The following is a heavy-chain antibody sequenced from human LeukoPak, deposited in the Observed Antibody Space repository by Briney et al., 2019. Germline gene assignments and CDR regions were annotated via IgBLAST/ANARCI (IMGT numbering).Heavy chain of an antibody. D-gene: IGHD3-3*01. CDR3: ARVPSDFWSGYYTNWFDP. V-gene: IGHV4-31*03. J-gene: IGHJ5*02. CDR2: IYYSGST. CDR1: GGSISSGGYY. Sequence: PSQTLSLTCTVSGGSISSGGYYWNWIRQHPGKGLEWIGYIYYSGSTYYNPSLKSRVTISVDTSENQFSLKLSSVTAADTAVYYCARVPSDFWSGYYTNWFDPWGQGTLVTVSS.